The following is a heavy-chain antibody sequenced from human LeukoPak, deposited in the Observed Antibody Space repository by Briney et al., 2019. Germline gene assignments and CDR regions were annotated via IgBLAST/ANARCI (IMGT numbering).Heavy chain of an antibody. CDR2: INSDGSST. Sequence: GGSLRLSCAASGFTFSSYWMHWVRQAPGKGLVWFSRINSDGSSTSYADSVKGRVTISRDNAKNTLYLQMNSLRAEDTAVYYCARGGSSSYWGQGTLVTVSS. J-gene: IGHJ4*02. CDR3: ARGGSSSY. V-gene: IGHV3-74*01. D-gene: IGHD1-26*01. CDR1: GFTFSSYW.